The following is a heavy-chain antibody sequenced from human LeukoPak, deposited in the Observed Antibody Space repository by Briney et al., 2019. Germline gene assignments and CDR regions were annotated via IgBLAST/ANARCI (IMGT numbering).Heavy chain of an antibody. CDR2: INHSGRT. CDR1: GGSFSGYY. Sequence: SETLSLTCAVYGGSFSGYYWSWIRQPPGKGLEWIGEINHSGRTNYNPSLKSRVTISVDTSKNQFSLKLSSVTAADTAVYYCARGLWFDPWGQGTLVTVSS. J-gene: IGHJ5*02. CDR3: ARGLWFDP. V-gene: IGHV4-34*01.